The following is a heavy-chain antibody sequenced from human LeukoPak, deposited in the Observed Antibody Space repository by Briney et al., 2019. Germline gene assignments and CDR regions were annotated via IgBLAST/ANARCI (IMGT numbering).Heavy chain of an antibody. CDR1: GYIFSNYW. V-gene: IGHV5-51*01. D-gene: IGHD3-22*01. Sequence: GASLQISCQGSGYIFSNYWIGWGRRLPGKGLEWMGIIYPDDSATRYSPSFHGQVTISADKSISTAYLQWSSLKASDTAIYYCARLHLYNTGGYSLYYFAYWGQGTLVTVPS. CDR3: ARLHLYNTGGYSLYYFAY. J-gene: IGHJ4*02. CDR2: IYPDDSAT.